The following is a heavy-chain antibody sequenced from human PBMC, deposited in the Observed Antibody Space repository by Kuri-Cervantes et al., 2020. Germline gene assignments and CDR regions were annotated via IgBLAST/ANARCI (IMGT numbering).Heavy chain of an antibody. V-gene: IGHV3-21*01. D-gene: IGHD6-13*01. J-gene: IGHJ6*02. CDR3: ARDEEIGAAAGIIGGGYYYYGMDV. CDR2: ISSSSSYI. CDR1: GFTFRSYS. Sequence: GESLKISCAASGFTFRSYSMNWVRQAPGKGLEWVSSISSSSSYIYYADSVKGRFTISRDNAKNSLYLQMNSLRAEDTAVYYCARDEEIGAAAGIIGGGYYYYGMDVWGQGTTVTVSS.